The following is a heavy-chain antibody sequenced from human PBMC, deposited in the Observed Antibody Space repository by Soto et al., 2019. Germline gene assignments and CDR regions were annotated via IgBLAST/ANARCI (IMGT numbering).Heavy chain of an antibody. V-gene: IGHV4-59*01. CDR1: GGSISSYY. CDR3: ARRSHPSDWFDP. D-gene: IGHD2-2*01. J-gene: IGHJ5*02. CDR2: IYYSGST. Sequence: SGTMSLTCTAPGGSISSYYWSWIRQPPGKGLEWIGYIYYSGSTNYNPSPKSRVTISVDTSKNQFSLKLSSVTAADTAVYYCARRSHPSDWFDPCGQGTLLTVSS.